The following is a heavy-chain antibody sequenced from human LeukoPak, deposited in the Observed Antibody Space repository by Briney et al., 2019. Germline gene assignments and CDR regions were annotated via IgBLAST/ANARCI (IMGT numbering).Heavy chain of an antibody. D-gene: IGHD1-26*01. CDR2: IKQDGSEK. V-gene: IGHV3-7*01. Sequence: TGGSLRLSCAASGFTFSSNWTSCVRQAPGKGLEWVANIKQDGSEKYYVDSVKGRFTISRDNAKNSLYLQMNSLRAEDTAVYYCARDFELDAFDIWGQGTMVTVSS. J-gene: IGHJ3*02. CDR3: ARDFELDAFDI. CDR1: GFTFSSNW.